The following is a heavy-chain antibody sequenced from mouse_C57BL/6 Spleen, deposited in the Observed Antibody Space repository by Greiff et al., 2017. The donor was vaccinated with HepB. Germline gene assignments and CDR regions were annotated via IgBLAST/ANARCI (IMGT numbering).Heavy chain of an antibody. Sequence: QVQLQQPGAELVRPGSSVKLSCKASGYTFTSYWMDWVKQRPGQGLEWIGNIYPSDSETHYNQKFKDKATLTVDKSSSTAYMQLSSLTSEDSAVYYCARSGGYYSNYLDYWGQGTTLTVSS. CDR1: GYTFTSYW. J-gene: IGHJ2*01. D-gene: IGHD2-5*01. CDR3: ARSGGYYSNYLDY. V-gene: IGHV1-61*01. CDR2: IYPSDSET.